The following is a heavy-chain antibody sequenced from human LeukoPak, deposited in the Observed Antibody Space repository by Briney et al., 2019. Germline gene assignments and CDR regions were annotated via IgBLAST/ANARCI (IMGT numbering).Heavy chain of an antibody. CDR1: GFTVSSNY. CDR2: IYSGGST. Sequence: PGGSLRLSCAASGFTVSSNYMSWVRQAPGKGLEWVSVIYSGGSTYYADSVKGRFTISRDNSKNTLYLQMNSLRVEDTAVYYCARVREQLVPDYWGQGTLVTVSS. D-gene: IGHD6-13*01. V-gene: IGHV3-53*01. CDR3: ARVREQLVPDY. J-gene: IGHJ4*02.